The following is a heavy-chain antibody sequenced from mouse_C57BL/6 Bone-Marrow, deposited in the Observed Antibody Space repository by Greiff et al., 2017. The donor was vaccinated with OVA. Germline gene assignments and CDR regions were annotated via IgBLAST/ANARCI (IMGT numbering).Heavy chain of an antibody. CDR3: ARESNGVSDY. V-gene: IGHV14-2*01. J-gene: IGHJ4*01. D-gene: IGHD4-1*01. Sequence: EVQLQQSGAELVKPGASVKLSCTASGFNIKDYYMHWVKQRPEQGLEWIGRIDPEDGDTKYAPKFQGKATITADTSSNTAYLQLSSLTSEVTAVYYCARESNGVSDYWGQGTTVTVSS. CDR2: IDPEDGDT. CDR1: GFNIKDYY.